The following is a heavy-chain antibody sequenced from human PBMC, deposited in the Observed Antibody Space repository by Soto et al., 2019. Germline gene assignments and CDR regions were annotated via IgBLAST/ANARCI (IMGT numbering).Heavy chain of an antibody. CDR2: VYYTGGT. Sequence: QVQLHESGPGLVKPSETLSLTCSVSGGSVNTGSYYWSWIRQPPEMPFQWIGIVYYTGGTFSNPSLESRLSLSVDTARNLFSLRLGSVTAADTAIYYCARVRGYFGSGTKSVIFDSWGQGSLVAVSS. V-gene: IGHV4-61*03. J-gene: IGHJ4*02. CDR3: ARVRGYFGSGTKSVIFDS. D-gene: IGHD3-10*01. CDR1: GGSVNTGSYY.